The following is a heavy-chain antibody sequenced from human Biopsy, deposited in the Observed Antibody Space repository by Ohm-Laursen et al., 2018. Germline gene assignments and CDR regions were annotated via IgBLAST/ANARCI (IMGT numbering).Heavy chain of an antibody. CDR1: GFTFSASA. CDR2: IRSKANSYAT. V-gene: IGHV3-73*01. J-gene: IGHJ4*02. CDR3: ARRPSGVATIG. Sequence: SLRLSCSASGFTFSASAVLWVRQASGKGLEWGGRIRSKANSYATAYAASVTGWFTISRDDSKNTTYLQMNSLRVEDKAVYYCARRPSGVATIGRGQGTLVTVSS. D-gene: IGHD5-24*01.